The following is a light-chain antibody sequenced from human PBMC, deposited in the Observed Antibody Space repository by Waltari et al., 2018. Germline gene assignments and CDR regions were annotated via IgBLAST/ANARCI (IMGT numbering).Light chain of an antibody. CDR2: GTS. V-gene: IGKV1-39*01. CDR1: QSINSY. J-gene: IGKJ2*01. Sequence: DIKLTQSPSSLSASPRDRVTITCRASQSINSYLNWYQQKPGKAPKLLIYGTSSLQSGVPSRFSGSGSGTDFSLTINSLQPEDFAAYYCQQTYTTPYTFGQGTKLEIK. CDR3: QQTYTTPYT.